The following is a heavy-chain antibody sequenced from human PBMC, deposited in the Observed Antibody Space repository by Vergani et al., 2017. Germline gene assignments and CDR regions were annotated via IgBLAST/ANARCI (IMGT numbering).Heavy chain of an antibody. CDR1: GGSFSDYY. CDR3: ARIRAVGGVIAK. V-gene: IGHV4-34*01. Sequence: QVQLQQWGAGLLKPSETLSLTCAVYGGSFSDYYWSWIRQPPGKVLEWIGEINNSGSTNYNPSLKSRVTISVDTSKYQFSLKLNSVTAADTAVYYCARIRAVGGVIAKWGQGTLVTVSS. D-gene: IGHD3-16*02. CDR2: INNSGST. J-gene: IGHJ4*02.